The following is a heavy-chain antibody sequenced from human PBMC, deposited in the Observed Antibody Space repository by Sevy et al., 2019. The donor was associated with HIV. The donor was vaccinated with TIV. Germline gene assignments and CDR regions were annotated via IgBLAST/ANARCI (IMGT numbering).Heavy chain of an antibody. D-gene: IGHD6-13*01. J-gene: IGHJ3*02. CDR2: ISHDGSNK. CDR3: ATFLINSWSVYAFKI. Sequence: GGSLRLSCAASGFTFNNYALHWVRQAPGKGLEWMAIISHDGSNKFYADSVKGRFTISRDNSKNILYLQMNSLRAEDTALYYCATFLINSWSVYAFKIWGQGTVVTVSS. CDR1: GFTFNNYA. V-gene: IGHV3-30-3*01.